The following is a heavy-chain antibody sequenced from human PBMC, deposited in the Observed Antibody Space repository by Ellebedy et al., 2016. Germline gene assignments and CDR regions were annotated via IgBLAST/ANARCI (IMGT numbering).Heavy chain of an antibody. CDR2: ISYDGSNK. CDR3: ARDPGHGGYLDY. J-gene: IGHJ4*02. Sequence: GGSLRLSXAASGFTFSSYGMHWVRQAPGKGLEWVAVISYDGSNKYYADSVKGRFTISRDNSKNTLYLQMNSLRAEDTAVYYCARDPGHGGYLDYWGQGTLVTVSS. CDR1: GFTFSSYG. D-gene: IGHD4-23*01. V-gene: IGHV3-30*03.